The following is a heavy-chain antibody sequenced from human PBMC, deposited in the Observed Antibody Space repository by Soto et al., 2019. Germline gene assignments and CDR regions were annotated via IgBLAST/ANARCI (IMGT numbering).Heavy chain of an antibody. V-gene: IGHV1-18*01. CDR3: AREPGLWFGARGLDV. Sequence: QVQLVQSGAEVKKPGASVKVSCKASGYTFTSYGISWVRQAPGQGLEWMGWISAYNGNTNYAQKLQGRVTSTTDTSTSTAYMELRSLRSADTAVYYCAREPGLWFGARGLDVWGHGTTVTVSS. CDR1: GYTFTSYG. D-gene: IGHD3-10*01. CDR2: ISAYNGNT. J-gene: IGHJ6*02.